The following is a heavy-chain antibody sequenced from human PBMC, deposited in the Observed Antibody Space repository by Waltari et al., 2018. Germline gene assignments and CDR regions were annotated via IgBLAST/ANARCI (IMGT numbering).Heavy chain of an antibody. D-gene: IGHD2-15*01. CDR3: ARGGVVVVAASHTGMDV. J-gene: IGHJ6*04. V-gene: IGHV1-69*01. CDR1: GGTFSSYA. Sequence: QVQLVQSGAEVKKPGSSVKVSCKASGGTFSSYAISWVRQAPGQGLEWMGGIIPSFGTANDAQKFQGRVTMTADESTSTAYMELSSLRSEDTAVYYCARGGVVVVAASHTGMDVWGKGTTVTVSS. CDR2: IIPSFGTA.